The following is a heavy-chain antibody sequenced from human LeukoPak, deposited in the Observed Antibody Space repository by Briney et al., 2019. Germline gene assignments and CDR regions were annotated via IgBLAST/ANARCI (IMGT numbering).Heavy chain of an antibody. V-gene: IGHV3-48*04. Sequence: GGSLRLSCAASGFTFSSYSMNWVRPAPGKGLEWVSYISSGSSTIYYADSLKGRFTISRDNAKNSLYLQMNSLRADDTAVYYCARGALWRLGDWGQGTLVTVSS. CDR3: ARGALWRLGD. CDR1: GFTFSSYS. CDR2: ISSGSSTI. D-gene: IGHD3-10*01. J-gene: IGHJ4*02.